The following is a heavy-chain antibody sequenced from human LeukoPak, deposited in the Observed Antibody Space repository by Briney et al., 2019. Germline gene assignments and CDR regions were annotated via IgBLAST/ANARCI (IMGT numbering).Heavy chain of an antibody. CDR1: GFTFSSYW. Sequence: GGSLRLSCAVSGFTFSSYWMSWVRQAPGKGLEWVANIKQDGSEKYYVDSVKGRFTISRDNAKNSLYLQMNSLRAEDTAVYYCAKDPYSSAWFSRDWFDPWGQGTLVTVSS. J-gene: IGHJ5*02. CDR3: AKDPYSSAWFSRDWFDP. CDR2: IKQDGSEK. V-gene: IGHV3-7*03. D-gene: IGHD6-13*01.